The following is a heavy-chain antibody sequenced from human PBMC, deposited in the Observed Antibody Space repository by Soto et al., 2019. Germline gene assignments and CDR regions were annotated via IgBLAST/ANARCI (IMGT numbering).Heavy chain of an antibody. Sequence: QVQLQQWGAGLLKPSETLSLTCAVYGGSFSAYYWSWIRQPPGKGLEWIGEINHSGSTNYNPSLKSRVTISVDRSKHQFSLKLSSVTAADTAVYYCARGVGYAGVDYWGQGTLVTVSS. CDR3: ARGVGYAGVDY. D-gene: IGHD5-12*01. V-gene: IGHV4-34*01. CDR1: GGSFSAYY. CDR2: INHSGST. J-gene: IGHJ4*02.